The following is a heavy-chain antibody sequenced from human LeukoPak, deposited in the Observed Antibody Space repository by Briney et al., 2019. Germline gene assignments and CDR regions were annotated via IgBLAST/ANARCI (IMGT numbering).Heavy chain of an antibody. V-gene: IGHV3-33*01. CDR2: IWYDGSNK. CDR3: ARHSSGWYHNWFDP. Sequence: GGSLRLSCAASGFTFSSYGMHWVRQAPGKGLEWVAVIWYDGSNKYYAASVKGRFTISRDNSKNTLFLQMNSLSAEDTAVYYCARHSSGWYHNWFDPWGQGTLVTVSS. J-gene: IGHJ5*02. D-gene: IGHD6-19*01. CDR1: GFTFSSYG.